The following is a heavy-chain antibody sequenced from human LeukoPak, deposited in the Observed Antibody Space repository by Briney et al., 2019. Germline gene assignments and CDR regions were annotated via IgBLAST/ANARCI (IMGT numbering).Heavy chain of an antibody. CDR1: GYTFTSYG. CDR2: ISAYNGNT. Sequence: ASVKVSCKASGYTFTSYGISWVRQAPGQGLEWMGWISAYNGNTNYAQKLQGRATMTTDTSTSTAYMELRSLRSDDTAVYYCARAGPGTQVPHFDYWGQGTLVTVSS. D-gene: IGHD6-13*01. J-gene: IGHJ4*02. V-gene: IGHV1-18*01. CDR3: ARAGPGTQVPHFDY.